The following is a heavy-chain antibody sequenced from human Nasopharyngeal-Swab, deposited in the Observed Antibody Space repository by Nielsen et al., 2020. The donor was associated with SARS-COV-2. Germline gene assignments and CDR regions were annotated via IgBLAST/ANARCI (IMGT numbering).Heavy chain of an antibody. Sequence: GGSLRLSCAASEFTMSRNGMHWVRQAPGKGLEWVASISSSSSTSYYADSEKGRFTISRDNPKNSLYLQMNSLRDEDTALYYCARDVAIVGATLENWGQGILVTVSS. CDR2: ISSSSSTS. D-gene: IGHD1-26*01. J-gene: IGHJ4*02. CDR1: EFTMSRNG. V-gene: IGHV3-48*02. CDR3: ARDVAIVGATLEN.